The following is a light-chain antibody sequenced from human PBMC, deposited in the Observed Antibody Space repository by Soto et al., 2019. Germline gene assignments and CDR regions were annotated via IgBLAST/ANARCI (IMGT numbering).Light chain of an antibody. CDR1: QSISTS. CDR2: TTS. V-gene: IGKV1-39*01. Sequence: DIQMTQSPSSLSASVGDRVTITCRASQSISTSLNWYQQKPGKAPNLLIYTTSSLQSGVPSRFSGGGSGTDFTLTISSLQPEDFATYYCQQSYTTPPGTFGQGTKVEMK. J-gene: IGKJ1*01. CDR3: QQSYTTPPGT.